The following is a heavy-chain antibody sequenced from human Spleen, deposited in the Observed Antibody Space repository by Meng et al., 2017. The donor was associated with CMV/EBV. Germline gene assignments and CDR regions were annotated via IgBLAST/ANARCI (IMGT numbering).Heavy chain of an antibody. V-gene: IGHV1-18*01. D-gene: IGHD3-10*01. Sequence: SCKASGYSFTSYGVIWVRQAPGHGLEWMGWINTYNGNTNYAQRLQGRVTMTTDTSTTTAYMELRSLRSDDTAVYYCAREREAYLVLWGQGTLVTVSS. CDR2: INTYNGNT. CDR3: AREREAYLVL. CDR1: GYSFTSYG. J-gene: IGHJ4*02.